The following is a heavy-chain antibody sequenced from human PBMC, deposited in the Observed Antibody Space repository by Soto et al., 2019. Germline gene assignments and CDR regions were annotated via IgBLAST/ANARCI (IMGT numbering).Heavy chain of an antibody. Sequence: PGGSLTLTCAASGFTFSSYSMNWVRQAPGKGLEWVSSISSSSSYIYYADSVKGRFTISRDNAKNSLYLQMNSLRAEDTAVYYCARDTRDYSASTLEFWFDPWGQGTLVTVSS. CDR1: GFTFSSYS. J-gene: IGHJ5*02. CDR2: ISSSSSYI. V-gene: IGHV3-21*01. CDR3: ARDTRDYSASTLEFWFDP. D-gene: IGHD3-22*01.